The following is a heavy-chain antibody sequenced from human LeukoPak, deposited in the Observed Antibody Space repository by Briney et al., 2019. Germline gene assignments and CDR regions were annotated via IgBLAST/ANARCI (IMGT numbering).Heavy chain of an antibody. D-gene: IGHD1-26*01. J-gene: IGHJ6*02. CDR1: SHSMSSYY. CDR3: ARTFSGSYYYYGMDV. Sequence: PSDTLSLTCSVWSHSMSSYYWSWIRQPPGEALEWIGYIYYSGTTNYNPSLKSRVTISVDTSKNQFSLKLSSATAADTAVYYCARTFSGSYYYYGMDVWGQGTTVTVSS. V-gene: IGHV4-59*07. CDR2: IYYSGTT.